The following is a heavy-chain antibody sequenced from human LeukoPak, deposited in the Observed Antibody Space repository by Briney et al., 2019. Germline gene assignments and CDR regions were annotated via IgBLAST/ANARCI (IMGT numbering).Heavy chain of an antibody. CDR1: GGSISSSSYY. CDR3: ARLLYRFSDPFDI. Sequence: SETLSLTCTVSGGSISSSSYYWGWIRQPPGKGLEWIGSIYYSGSTNYNPSLKSRVTISIDTSKNQFSLKLNSVTAADTAVYYCARLLYRFSDPFDIWGRGTMVTVSS. V-gene: IGHV4-39*07. CDR2: IYYSGST. J-gene: IGHJ3*02. D-gene: IGHD3-3*01.